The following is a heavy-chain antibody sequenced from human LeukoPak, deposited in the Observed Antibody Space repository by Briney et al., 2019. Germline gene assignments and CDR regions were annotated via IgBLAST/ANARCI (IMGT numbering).Heavy chain of an antibody. CDR3: ARVYGSGYDFRGAFDI. V-gene: IGHV4-59*01. Sequence: SETLSLTCTVSGGSISSYYWSWIRQPPGKGLEWLGYIYYSGSTNYNPSLKSRVTTSVDTSKNQFSLKLSSVTAADTAVYYCARVYGSGYDFRGAFDIWGQGTMVTVSS. CDR1: GGSISSYY. CDR2: IYYSGST. J-gene: IGHJ3*02. D-gene: IGHD5-12*01.